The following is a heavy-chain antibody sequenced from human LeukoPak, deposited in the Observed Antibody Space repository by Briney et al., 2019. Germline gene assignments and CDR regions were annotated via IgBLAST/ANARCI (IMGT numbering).Heavy chain of an antibody. D-gene: IGHD6-13*01. CDR2: ISYDGSNK. J-gene: IGHJ4*02. CDR3: ARDLIAAATTPNY. Sequence: GGSLRLSCAASGFTFSSYAMHWVRQAPGKGLEWVAVISYDGSNKYYADSVKGRFTISRDNSKNTLYLQMNSLRAEDTAVYYCARDLIAAATTPNYWGQGTLVTVSS. CDR1: GFTFSSYA. V-gene: IGHV3-30-3*01.